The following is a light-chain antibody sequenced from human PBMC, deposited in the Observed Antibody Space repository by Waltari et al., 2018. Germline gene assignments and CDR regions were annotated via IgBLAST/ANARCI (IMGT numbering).Light chain of an antibody. J-gene: IGKJ2*01. CDR3: HQSYSTPHT. Sequence: DIQMTQSPSSLSASVGDRVTITCRASPSISRYLNWYQHKPGKAPNLLIYTTSSFQSGVPSMFSGSGSGTDFTLTINSLQPEDFATYYCHQSYSTPHTFGQGTKLEIK. V-gene: IGKV1-39*01. CDR1: PSISRY. CDR2: TTS.